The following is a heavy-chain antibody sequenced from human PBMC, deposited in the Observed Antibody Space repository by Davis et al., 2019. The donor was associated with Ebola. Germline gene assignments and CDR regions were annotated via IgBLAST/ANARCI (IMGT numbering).Heavy chain of an antibody. Sequence: GESLKISCAASGFTFSSYGMHWVRQAPGKGLEWVAVISYDGSNKYYADSVKGRFTISRDNSKNTLYLQMNSLRAEDTAVYYCAKAQISSTRSHYYYYSMDVWGQGTTVTVSS. CDR1: GFTFSSYG. D-gene: IGHD2-2*01. CDR2: ISYDGSNK. CDR3: AKAQISSTRSHYYYYSMDV. V-gene: IGHV3-30*18. J-gene: IGHJ6*02.